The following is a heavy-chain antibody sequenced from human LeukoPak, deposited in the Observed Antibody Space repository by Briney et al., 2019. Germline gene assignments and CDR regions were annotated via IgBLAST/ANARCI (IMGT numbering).Heavy chain of an antibody. J-gene: IGHJ4*02. Sequence: PGGSLRLSCGASGFTFSNAWLSWVRQAPGKGLEWVGYSYPGGSIGYNPSLNSRVALSMDTSKNQVSLRLNSVTATDTAVYYCARRRGGCGEGEFDYWGQGILVTVST. CDR3: ARRRGGCGEGEFDY. CDR1: GFTFSNAW. CDR2: SYPGGSI. V-gene: IGHV4-4*08. D-gene: IGHD2-15*01.